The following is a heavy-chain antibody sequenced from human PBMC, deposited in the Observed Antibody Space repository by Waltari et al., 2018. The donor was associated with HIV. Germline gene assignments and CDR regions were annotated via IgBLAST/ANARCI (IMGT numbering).Heavy chain of an antibody. D-gene: IGHD1-7*01. CDR1: GGSFSRSY. CDR2: INHRGST. J-gene: IGHJ6*02. V-gene: IGHV4-34*02. Sequence: QVRLQQWGAGLLKPSETLSHTCAAYGGSFSRSYWTWLRHLPGKGLEWIGEINHRGSTNYNPALKSRVTISVDTSKNQFSLKLTSVTAADTAVYYCARDTSSPRTGTSYYYYYGMDVWGQGTTVTVSS. CDR3: ARDTSSPRTGTSYYYYYGMDV.